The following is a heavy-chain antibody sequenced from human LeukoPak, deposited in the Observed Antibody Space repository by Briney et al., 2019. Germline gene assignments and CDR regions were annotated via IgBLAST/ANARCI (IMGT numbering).Heavy chain of an antibody. J-gene: IGHJ4*02. CDR1: GFTFSTYG. V-gene: IGHV3-48*01. Sequence: TGGSLRLSYAASGFTFSTYGINWVRQAPGKGLEWVSYISSRSTTINYADSVKGRFTISRDDAKSSLYLQMNSLRVEDTAVYYCARGGAARPDYWGQGTLVTVSS. D-gene: IGHD6-6*01. CDR3: ARGGAARPDY. CDR2: ISSRSTTI.